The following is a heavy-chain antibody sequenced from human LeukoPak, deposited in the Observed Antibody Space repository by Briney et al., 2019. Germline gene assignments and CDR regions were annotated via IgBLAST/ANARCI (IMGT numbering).Heavy chain of an antibody. CDR3: ARGGRYGSGSYYNKPFDP. CDR1: GGSFSGYY. J-gene: IGHJ5*02. D-gene: IGHD3-10*01. CDR2: INHSGST. Sequence: SETLSLTCAVYGGSFSGYYWSWIRQPPGKGLEWIGEINHSGSTNYNPSLKSRVTISVDTSKNQFSLKLSSVTAADTAVYYCARGGRYGSGSYYNKPFDPWGQGTLVTVSS. V-gene: IGHV4-34*01.